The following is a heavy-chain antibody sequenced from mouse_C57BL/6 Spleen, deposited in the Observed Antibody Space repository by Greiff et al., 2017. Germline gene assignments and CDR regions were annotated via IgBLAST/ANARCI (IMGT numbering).Heavy chain of an antibody. CDR3: ARSHRYGSSYGYFDV. J-gene: IGHJ1*03. Sequence: QVQLQQPGAELVKPGASVKLSCKASGYTFTSYWMQWVKQRPGQGLEWIGEIDPSDSYTNYNQKFKGKATLTVDTSSSTAYMQLSSLTSEDSAVYYCARSHRYGSSYGYFDVWGTGTTVTVSS. CDR2: IDPSDSYT. D-gene: IGHD1-1*01. CDR1: GYTFTSYW. V-gene: IGHV1-50*01.